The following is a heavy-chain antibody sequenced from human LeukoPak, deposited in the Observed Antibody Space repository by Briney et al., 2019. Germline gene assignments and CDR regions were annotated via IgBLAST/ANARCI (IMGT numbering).Heavy chain of an antibody. CDR2: IHHSGST. J-gene: IGHJ4*02. V-gene: IGHV4-38-2*02. CDR1: GYFISSGYY. Sequence: SETLSLTCAVSGYFISSGYYWGWIRQPPGKGLEWIGSIHHSGSTYFNPSLKSRVTISVDTSKNQFSLKLTSVTAADTAVYYCARELLYEGSLDYWGQGTLVTVSS. D-gene: IGHD2-2*02. CDR3: ARELLYEGSLDY.